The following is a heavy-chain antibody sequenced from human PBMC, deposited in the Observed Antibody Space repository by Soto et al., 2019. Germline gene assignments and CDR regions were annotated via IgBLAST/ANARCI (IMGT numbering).Heavy chain of an antibody. CDR2: IIPILGIA. D-gene: IGHD2-15*01. CDR1: GGTFSSYT. J-gene: IGHJ4*02. Sequence: SVKVSCKASGGTFSSYTISWVRQAPGQGLEWMGRIIPILGIANYAQKFQGRVTITADKSTSTAYMELSSLRSEDTAVYYCARDQDCSGGSCYSSFLDYWGQGTLVTVSS. CDR3: ARDQDCSGGSCYSSFLDY. V-gene: IGHV1-69*04.